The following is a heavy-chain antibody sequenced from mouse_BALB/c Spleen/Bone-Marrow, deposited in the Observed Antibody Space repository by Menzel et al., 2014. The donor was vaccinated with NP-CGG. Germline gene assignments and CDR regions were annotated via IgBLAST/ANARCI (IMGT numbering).Heavy chain of an antibody. CDR1: GYTFTSYV. Sequence: QVVESGPELVKPGASVKMSCKASGYTFTSYVMHWVKQKPGQGLEWIGYINPYNDGTKYNEKFKGKATLTSDKSSSTAYMELSSLTSEDSAVYYCAREGGYYAMDSWGQGTSVTVSS. CDR2: INPYNDGT. V-gene: IGHV1-14*01. J-gene: IGHJ4*01. CDR3: AREGGYYAMDS.